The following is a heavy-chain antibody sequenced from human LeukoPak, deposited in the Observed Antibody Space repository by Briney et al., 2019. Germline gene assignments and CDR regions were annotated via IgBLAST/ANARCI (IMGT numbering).Heavy chain of an antibody. D-gene: IGHD3-10*01. CDR3: ARGRYGSGSYFLFVGSNWFDP. CDR2: IYHSGST. V-gene: IGHV4-4*02. Sequence: SETLSLTCAVSGDSISSSRWWSWVRQPPGKGLEWIGEIYHSGSTNYNPSLKSRVTISVDTSKNQFSLKLSSVTAADTAVYYCARGRYGSGSYFLFVGSNWFDPWGQGTLVTVSS. J-gene: IGHJ5*02. CDR1: GDSISSSRW.